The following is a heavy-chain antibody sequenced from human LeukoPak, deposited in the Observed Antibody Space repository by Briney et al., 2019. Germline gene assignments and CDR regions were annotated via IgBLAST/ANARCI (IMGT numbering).Heavy chain of an antibody. J-gene: IGHJ5*02. CDR1: GYSFTSYW. CDR2: IYPGDSDT. Sequence: GESLKISCKGSGYSFTSYWIGWVRQMPGKGLEWMGIIYPGDSDTRYSPSFQGQVTISADKSISTAYLQWSSLKASDTAMYYCARHWGIAAAGNTFDPWGQGTLVTVSS. CDR3: ARHWGIAAAGNTFDP. V-gene: IGHV5-51*01. D-gene: IGHD6-13*01.